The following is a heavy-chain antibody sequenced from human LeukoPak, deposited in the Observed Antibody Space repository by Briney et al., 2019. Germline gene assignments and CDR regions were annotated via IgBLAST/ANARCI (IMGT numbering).Heavy chain of an antibody. J-gene: IGHJ6*03. V-gene: IGHV3-30*02. CDR1: GFTFSSYG. D-gene: IGHD5-24*01. CDR2: IRYDGSNK. Sequence: GGSLRLSCAASGFTFSSYGMHWVRQAPGKGLEWVAFIRYDGSNKYYADSVKGRFTISRDNSKNTLYLQMNSLRAEDTAVYYCAKDPSSRWLQTFNYFCYYIDVWGKGTTVTVSS. CDR3: AKDPSSRWLQTFNYFCYYIDV.